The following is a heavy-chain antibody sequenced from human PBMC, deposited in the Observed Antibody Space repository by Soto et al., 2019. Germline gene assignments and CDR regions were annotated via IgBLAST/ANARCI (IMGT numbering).Heavy chain of an antibody. CDR2: INPSGGST. J-gene: IGHJ6*02. CDR3: ARGGTTTRGTTGPLYYYYGMDV. V-gene: IGHV1-46*01. D-gene: IGHD1-1*01. CDR1: VYTFTSYY. Sequence: XSVKVSCKASVYTFTSYYMHWVRQAPGQGLEWMGIINPSGGSTSYAQKFQGRVTMTRDTSTSTVYMELSSLRSEDTAVYYCARGGTTTRGTTGPLYYYYGMDVWGQGPTVTVSS.